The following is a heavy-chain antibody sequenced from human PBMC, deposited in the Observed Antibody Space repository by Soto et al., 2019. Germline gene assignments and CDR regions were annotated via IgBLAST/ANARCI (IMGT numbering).Heavy chain of an antibody. D-gene: IGHD2-15*01. Sequence: QVQLVQSGAEVKKPGSSVKVSCKASGGTFSSYTISWVRQAPGQGLEWMGRIIPILGIANYAKKYQGRVTITADKATSTAYMELSSLRYEDTAVYYCARGGVGGYCSCGSCRNWFDPWGQGSMVTVSS. CDR1: GGTFSSYT. J-gene: IGHJ5*02. V-gene: IGHV1-69*02. CDR3: ARGGVGGYCSCGSCRNWFDP. CDR2: IIPILGIA.